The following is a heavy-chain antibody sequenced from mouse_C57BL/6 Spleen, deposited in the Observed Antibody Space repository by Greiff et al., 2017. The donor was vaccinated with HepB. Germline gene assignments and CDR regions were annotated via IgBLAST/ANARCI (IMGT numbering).Heavy chain of an antibody. Sequence: EVQGVESGGGLVQSGRSLRLSCATSGFTFSDFYMEWVRQAPGKGLEWIAASRNKANDYTTEYSASVKGRFIVSRDTSQSILYLQMNALRAEDTAIYYCARDKTGTRAMDYWGQGTSVTVSS. V-gene: IGHV7-1*01. J-gene: IGHJ4*01. CDR2: SRNKANDYTT. D-gene: IGHD4-1*01. CDR3: ARDKTGTRAMDY. CDR1: GFTFSDFY.